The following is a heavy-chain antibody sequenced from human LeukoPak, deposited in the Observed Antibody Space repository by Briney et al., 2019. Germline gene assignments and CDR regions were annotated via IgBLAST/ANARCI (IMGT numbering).Heavy chain of an antibody. J-gene: IGHJ4*02. CDR2: ISAYNGNT. CDR1: GYTFTSYG. CDR3: AREGLVSGRSVIDY. D-gene: IGHD3-10*01. V-gene: IGHV1-18*01. Sequence: ASVKVSCKASGYTFTSYGISWVRQAPGQGLEWMGWISAYNGNTNYAQKLQGRVTMTTDTSTSTACMELRSLRSDDTAVYYCAREGLVSGRSVIDYWGQGTLVTVSS.